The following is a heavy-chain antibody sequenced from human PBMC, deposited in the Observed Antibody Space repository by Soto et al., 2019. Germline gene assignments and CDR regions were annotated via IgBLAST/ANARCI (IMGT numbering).Heavy chain of an antibody. CDR2: IYPSDSDT. V-gene: IGHV5-51*01. CDR1: GYNFAGYW. J-gene: IGHJ4*02. CDR3: ARGGVSTHTFDY. Sequence: ESLKISCKGSGYNFAGYWIAWVRQMPGKGLELMGTIYPSDSDTRYRPSFQGQVTISADKSISSAYLQWSSLRASDTAMYYCARGGVSTHTFDYWGQGTPVTVSS. D-gene: IGHD3-3*01.